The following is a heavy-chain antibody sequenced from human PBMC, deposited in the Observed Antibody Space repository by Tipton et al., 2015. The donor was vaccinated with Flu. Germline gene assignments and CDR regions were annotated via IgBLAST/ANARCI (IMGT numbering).Heavy chain of an antibody. V-gene: IGHV4-59*01. Sequence: TLSLTCTVSGGSISDYYWTWIRQLPGKGLECLGYIYSNGLTNYNPSLKSRVAMSVDTSREHFSLKLSSVTAADTAVYYCVRAIAASGSFWGQGTLVTVSS. J-gene: IGHJ4*02. CDR2: IYSNGLT. D-gene: IGHD3-10*01. CDR1: GGSISDYY. CDR3: VRAIAASGSF.